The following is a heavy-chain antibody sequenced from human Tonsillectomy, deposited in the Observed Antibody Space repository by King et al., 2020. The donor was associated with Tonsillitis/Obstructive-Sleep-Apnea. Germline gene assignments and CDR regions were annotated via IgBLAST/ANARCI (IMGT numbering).Heavy chain of an antibody. J-gene: IGHJ6*02. V-gene: IGHV3-64D*09. CDR3: VSEPEYGMDV. Sequence: VQLVESGGGLVQPGGSLRLSCSASGFTFSSYAMHWVRQAPGKGLEYVSVISSNGGRTYYADSVKGRFTISRDNSKNTLDLQMSSLRVEDTAVYYCVSEPEYGMDVWGQGTTVTVSS. CDR2: ISSNGGRT. CDR1: GFTFSSYA. D-gene: IGHD1-14*01.